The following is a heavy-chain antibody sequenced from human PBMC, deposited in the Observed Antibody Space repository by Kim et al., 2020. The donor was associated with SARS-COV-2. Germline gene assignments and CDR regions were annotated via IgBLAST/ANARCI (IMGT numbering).Heavy chain of an antibody. D-gene: IGHD6-6*01. V-gene: IGHV3-33*01. CDR3: ARRGLAAREFDY. CDR1: GFSLSSYA. Sequence: GTSLRLSCAASGFSLSSYAMHWVRQGPGKGLEWVAIVGNDGTTTYYADSVKGRFTISRDTSKNTVSLQMNSLGDEDTALYYCARRGLAAREFDYWGQGTLVTVSA. J-gene: IGHJ4*02. CDR2: VGNDGTTT.